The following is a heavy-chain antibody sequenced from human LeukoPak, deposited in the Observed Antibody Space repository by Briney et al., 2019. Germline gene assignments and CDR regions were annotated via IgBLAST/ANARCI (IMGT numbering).Heavy chain of an antibody. J-gene: IGHJ4*02. V-gene: IGHV4-61*02. Sequence: PSETLSLTCTVSGGSISSGSYYWRWIRQPAGKGLEWIGRIYTSGSTNYNPSLKSRVTISVGTSKNQFSLKLSSVTAADTAVYYCAIRIVGATTDFDYWGQGTLVTVSS. CDR2: IYTSGST. D-gene: IGHD1-26*01. CDR3: AIRIVGATTDFDY. CDR1: GGSISSGSYY.